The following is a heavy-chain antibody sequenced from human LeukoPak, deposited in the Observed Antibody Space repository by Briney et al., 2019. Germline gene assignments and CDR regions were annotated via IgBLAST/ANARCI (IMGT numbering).Heavy chain of an antibody. V-gene: IGHV1-8*01. J-gene: IGHJ4*02. Sequence: ASVKVSCKASGYTFTSYDINWVRQATGQGLEWMGWMNPNSGNTGYAQKFQGRVTMTRNTSISTAYMELSSLRSDDTAVYYCARVLSGSPGWFGELAGDYCGQGTLVTVSS. CDR3: ARVLSGSPGWFGELAGDY. D-gene: IGHD3-10*01. CDR2: MNPNSGNT. CDR1: GYTFTSYD.